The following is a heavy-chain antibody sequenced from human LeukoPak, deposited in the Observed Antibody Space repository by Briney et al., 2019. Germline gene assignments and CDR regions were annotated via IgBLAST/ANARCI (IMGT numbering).Heavy chain of an antibody. J-gene: IGHJ4*02. Sequence: ASVKVSCKVSGYTLSELSMHWVRQAPGKGLEWMGGFDPEDGETIYAQKFQGRVTMTEDTSTDTAYMELSSLRSEDTAVYYCATDSSGYYYETFDYWGQGTLATVSS. CDR3: ATDSSGYYYETFDY. V-gene: IGHV1-24*01. CDR2: FDPEDGET. D-gene: IGHD3-22*01. CDR1: GYTLSELS.